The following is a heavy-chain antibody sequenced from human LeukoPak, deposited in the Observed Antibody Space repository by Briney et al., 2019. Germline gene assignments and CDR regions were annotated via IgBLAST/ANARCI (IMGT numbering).Heavy chain of an antibody. D-gene: IGHD3-22*01. CDR3: ARASGYYYVDAFDI. V-gene: IGHV4-39*07. CDR1: GGSISTSNYY. CDR2: IFYSGST. Sequence: SETLSLTCTVSGGSISTSNYYWGWIRQPPGKGLEWIGNIFYSGSTYYSPSLRSRVTISVDTSKNQFSLKLSSVTAADTAVYYCARASGYYYVDAFDIWGQGTMVTVSS. J-gene: IGHJ3*02.